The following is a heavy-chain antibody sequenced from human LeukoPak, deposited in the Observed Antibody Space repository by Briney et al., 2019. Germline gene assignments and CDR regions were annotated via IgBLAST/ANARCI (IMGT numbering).Heavy chain of an antibody. CDR1: GFTFSSYA. CDR2: ISYDGSNK. J-gene: IGHJ3*02. CDR3: TTDPRDASDI. V-gene: IGHV3-30*04. Sequence: PGRSLRLSCAASGFTFSSYAMHWVRQAPGKGLEWVAVISYDGSNKYYADSVEGRFTISRDNSKNTLYLQMNSLKTEDTAVYYCTTDPRDASDIWGQGTMVTVSS.